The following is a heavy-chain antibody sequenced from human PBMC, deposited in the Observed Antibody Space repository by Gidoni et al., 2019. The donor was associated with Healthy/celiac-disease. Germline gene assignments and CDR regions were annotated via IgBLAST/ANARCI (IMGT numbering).Heavy chain of an antibody. D-gene: IGHD4-17*01. CDR1: GFTFSSDA. CDR3: AKRDYGDYESYFDY. CDR2: ISGSGGST. V-gene: IGHV3-23*01. J-gene: IGHJ4*02. Sequence: EVQLLESGVGLVQPGGSLRLSCSASGFTFSSDAMSWVRQAPGKGLEWFSAISGSGGSTYYADSVKGRFTISRDNSKNTLYLQMNSLRAEDTAVYYCAKRDYGDYESYFDYWGQGTLVTVSS.